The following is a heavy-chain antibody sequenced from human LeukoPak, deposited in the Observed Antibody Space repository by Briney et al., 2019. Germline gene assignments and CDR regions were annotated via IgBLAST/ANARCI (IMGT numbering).Heavy chain of an antibody. V-gene: IGHV3-66*01. D-gene: IGHD1-26*01. CDR2: IYSGGST. J-gene: IGHJ4*02. CDR1: EFSVGSNY. CDR3: ARSPIVGAPLFDY. Sequence: GGSLRLSCAASEFSVGSNYMTWVRQAPGKGLEWVSLIYSGGSTYYADSVKGRFTISRDNSKNTLYLQMNSLRAEDTAVYYCARSPIVGAPLFDYWGQGTLVTVSS.